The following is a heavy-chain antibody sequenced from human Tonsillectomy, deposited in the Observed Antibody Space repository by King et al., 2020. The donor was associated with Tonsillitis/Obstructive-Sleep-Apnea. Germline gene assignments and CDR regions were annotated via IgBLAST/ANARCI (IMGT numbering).Heavy chain of an antibody. D-gene: IGHD3-16*01. Sequence: VQLVESGAEVKKPGASVKVSCKASGYTFTGYYMHWVRQAPGQGLEWMGWINPNSGGTKYAQKFQGRVTMTRDTSISTAYMELSRLRSDDTAEYYCAIPYDMAFGGGFDPWGQGTLVTVSS. J-gene: IGHJ5*02. CDR3: AIPYDMAFGGGFDP. V-gene: IGHV1-2*02. CDR1: GYTFTGYY. CDR2: INPNSGGT.